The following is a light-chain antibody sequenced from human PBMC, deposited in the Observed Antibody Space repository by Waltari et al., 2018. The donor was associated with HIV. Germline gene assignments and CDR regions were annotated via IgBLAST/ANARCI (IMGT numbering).Light chain of an antibody. CDR1: QSLSSAY. Sequence: EIVLTQSPGTLSLSPGERATLSCRASQSLSSAYLTWYQQKPGQAPRLLIYGASSRATGIPDRFSGSGSGTDFTLTISRLQPEDFAVYYCQHYGGSPPGVTFGQGTRLEIK. J-gene: IGKJ5*01. V-gene: IGKV3-20*01. CDR3: QHYGGSPPGVT. CDR2: GAS.